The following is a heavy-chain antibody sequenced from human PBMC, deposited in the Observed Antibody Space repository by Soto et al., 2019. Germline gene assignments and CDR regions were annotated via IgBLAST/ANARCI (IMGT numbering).Heavy chain of an antibody. J-gene: IGHJ4*02. CDR1: GFIFSTYS. D-gene: IGHD1-1*01. CDR2: ISGGGGST. Sequence: SLRLSCAASGFIFSTYSMSWVRQAPGKGLEWVSTISGGGGSTNYADSVKGRFTISRDNSKNTVFLQMNSLRTEDTAVYYCAKFGMATTKRSPPYYFDYWGQGTLVTVSS. V-gene: IGHV3-23*01. CDR3: AKFGMATTKRSPPYYFDY.